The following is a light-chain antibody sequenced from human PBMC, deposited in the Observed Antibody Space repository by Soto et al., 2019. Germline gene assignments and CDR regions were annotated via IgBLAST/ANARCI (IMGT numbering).Light chain of an antibody. V-gene: IGLV1-47*02. Sequence: QSVLTQPPSVSGAPGQRVTISCTGSSSNIGAGYDVHWYQQIPGTAPKLLIYSDTQRPSGVPDRFSGSKSGSSASLAISGLRSEDEADYYCAAWDDSLTGWVFGGGTKLTVL. CDR3: AAWDDSLTGWV. J-gene: IGLJ3*02. CDR2: SDT. CDR1: SSNIGAGYD.